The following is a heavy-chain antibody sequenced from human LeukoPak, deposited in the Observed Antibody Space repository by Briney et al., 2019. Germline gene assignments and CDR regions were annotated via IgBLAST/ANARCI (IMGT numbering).Heavy chain of an antibody. CDR1: GGSISSGDYY. CDR2: IYYSGST. V-gene: IGHV4-30-4*01. CDR3: ARGEWNGGFDP. Sequence: PSETLSLTCTVSGGSISSGDYYWSWIRQPPGKGLDWIGYIYYSGSTYYNPSLKSRVTISVDTSKNQFSLKLSSVTAADTAVYYCARGEWNGGFDPWGQGTLVTVSS. J-gene: IGHJ5*02. D-gene: IGHD1-1*01.